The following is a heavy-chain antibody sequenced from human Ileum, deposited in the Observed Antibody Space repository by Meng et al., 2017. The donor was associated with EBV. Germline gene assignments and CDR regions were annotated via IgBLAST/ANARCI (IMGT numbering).Heavy chain of an antibody. CDR3: ARVEVGITSGDY. Sequence: QAKLVQSGGEVKKPGASWKVSCKASGDTFPNYGITWVRQAPGQGLEWMGWISAYNGNTNYAQTLQGRVTMTTDTSTSTAYMELGSLRSDDTAVYYCARVEVGITSGDYWGQGTLVTVSS. D-gene: IGHD1-26*01. CDR2: ISAYNGNT. V-gene: IGHV1-18*01. CDR1: GDTFPNYG. J-gene: IGHJ4*02.